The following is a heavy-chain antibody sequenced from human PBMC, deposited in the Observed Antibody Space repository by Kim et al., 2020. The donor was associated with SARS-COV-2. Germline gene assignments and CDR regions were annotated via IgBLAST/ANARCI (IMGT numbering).Heavy chain of an antibody. CDR2: VFSSGST. CDR1: GDAMINSY. V-gene: IGHV4-4*07. Sequence: SETLSLVCSVSGDAMINSYWSWIRQPAGKGLEWIGRVFSSGSTNYNPSLQSRVTISVDTSRSQFALHLNSLTAADTAVYYCVKGGGSGSAYLYSHGMDVWGQETTVFVSS. J-gene: IGHJ6*02. CDR3: VKGGGSGSAYLYSHGMDV. D-gene: IGHD3-10*01.